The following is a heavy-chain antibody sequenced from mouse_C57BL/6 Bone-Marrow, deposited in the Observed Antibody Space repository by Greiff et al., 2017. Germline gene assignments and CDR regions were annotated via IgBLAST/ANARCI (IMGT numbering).Heavy chain of an antibody. D-gene: IGHD2-4*01. J-gene: IGHJ3*01. CDR2: IWWDDDK. CDR1: GFSLSTFGMG. V-gene: IGHV8-8*01. CDR3: ARISYDYDKDWFAY. Sequence: QVQLKESGPGILQPSQTLSLTCSFSGFSLSTFGMGVGWIRQPSGKGLEWLAHIWWDDDKYYNPALKSRLTISKDTSKNQVFLKIANVDTADTATYYCARISYDYDKDWFAYWGQGTLVTVSA.